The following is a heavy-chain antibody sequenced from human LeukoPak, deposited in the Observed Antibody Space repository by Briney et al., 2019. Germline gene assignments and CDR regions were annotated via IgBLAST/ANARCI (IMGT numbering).Heavy chain of an antibody. D-gene: IGHD3-3*01. CDR2: INHSGST. CDR3: ARGQRVDYDFWSGYPRLGFDP. J-gene: IGHJ5*02. V-gene: IGHV4-34*01. CDR1: GGSFSGYY. Sequence: ASETLSLTCAVYGGSFSGYYWSWIRQPPGKGLEWIGEINHSGSTNYNPSLKSRVTISVDTSKNQFSLKLSSVTAADTAVYYCARGQRVDYDFWSGYPRLGFDPWGQGTLVTVSS.